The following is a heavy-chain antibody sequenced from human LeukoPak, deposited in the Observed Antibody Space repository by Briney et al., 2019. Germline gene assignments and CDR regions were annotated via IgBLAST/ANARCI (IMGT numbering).Heavy chain of an antibody. CDR3: TRDPSGITIFGVVTHFDY. Sequence: GGSLRLSCTASGXTFGDYAMSWVRQAPGKGLEWVGFIRSKAYGGTTEYAASVKGRFTISRDDSKSIAYLQMNSLKTEDTAVYYCTRDPSGITIFGVVTHFDYWGQGTLVTVSS. D-gene: IGHD3-3*01. CDR2: IRSKAYGGTT. V-gene: IGHV3-49*04. J-gene: IGHJ4*02. CDR1: GXTFGDYA.